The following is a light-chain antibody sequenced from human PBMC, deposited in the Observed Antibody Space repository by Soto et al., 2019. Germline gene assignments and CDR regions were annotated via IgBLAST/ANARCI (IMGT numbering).Light chain of an antibody. CDR2: GAS. CDR3: QQYNNWLRT. V-gene: IGKV3D-20*02. J-gene: IGKJ1*01. Sequence: EIVLTQSPATLSFSPGERATLSCRASQTVSSSYLAWYQQKPGQAPRLLIYGASSRPTGIPARFSGSGSGTDFTLTISSLEPEDFAVYYCQQYNNWLRTFGHGTKV. CDR1: QTVSSSY.